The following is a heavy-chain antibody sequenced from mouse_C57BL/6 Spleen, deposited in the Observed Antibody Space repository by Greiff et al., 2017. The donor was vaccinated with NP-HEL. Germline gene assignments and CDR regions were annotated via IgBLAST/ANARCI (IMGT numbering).Heavy chain of an antibody. CDR3: ARGRVYGNYEYFDY. D-gene: IGHD2-1*01. Sequence: EVQVVESGGGLVKPGGSLKLSCAASGFTFSSYAMSWVRQTPEKRLEWVATISDGGSYTYSPDNVKGRFTISRDHAKNNLYLQMSHLKSEDTAMYYCARGRVYGNYEYFDYWGQGTTLTVSS. CDR2: ISDGGSYT. V-gene: IGHV5-4*01. CDR1: GFTFSSYA. J-gene: IGHJ2*01.